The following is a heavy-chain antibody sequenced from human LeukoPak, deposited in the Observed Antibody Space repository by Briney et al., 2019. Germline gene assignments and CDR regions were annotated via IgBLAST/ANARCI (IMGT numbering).Heavy chain of an antibody. D-gene: IGHD4-17*01. V-gene: IGHV3-30*18. CDR2: ISYDGSET. Sequence: GRSPRLSCADSGFTISGYAMHWVRQAPGKGLEWVAVISYDGSETFYADSVKGRFTISRDNSKNTLYLQMNSLRAEDTAVYYCAKDVYYGNPRMYYYYYYGMDVWGQGTTVTVSS. J-gene: IGHJ6*02. CDR1: GFTISGYA. CDR3: AKDVYYGNPRMYYYYYYGMDV.